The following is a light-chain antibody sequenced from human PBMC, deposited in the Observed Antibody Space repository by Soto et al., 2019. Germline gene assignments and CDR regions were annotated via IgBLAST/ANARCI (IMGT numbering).Light chain of an antibody. V-gene: IGKV3D-11*01. CDR3: HQRQSWHRT. CDR2: QTS. J-gene: IGKJ1*01. CDR1: QYISTI. Sequence: EIVLTQSPATLSSFPCGRVTLSCSTSQYISTILAWYQHRPGQAPRLLIYQTSIRAAGIPARFSASGYGTDFTLTISDIQPEDFALYHCHQRQSWHRTFDQGTNVDI.